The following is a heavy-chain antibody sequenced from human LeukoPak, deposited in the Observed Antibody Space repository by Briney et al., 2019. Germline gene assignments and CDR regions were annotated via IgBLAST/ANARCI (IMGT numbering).Heavy chain of an antibody. Sequence: RGSLRLSCAASGFTFSSYVMSWVRQAPGKGLEWVSTISGSGGSTYYADSVKGRFTISRDNSKNTLYLQMNSLRAEDTAVYYCAKTRPLDSSSWSHGDYWGQGTLVTVSS. D-gene: IGHD6-13*01. V-gene: IGHV3-23*01. CDR1: GFTFSSYV. CDR2: ISGSGGST. CDR3: AKTRPLDSSSWSHGDY. J-gene: IGHJ4*02.